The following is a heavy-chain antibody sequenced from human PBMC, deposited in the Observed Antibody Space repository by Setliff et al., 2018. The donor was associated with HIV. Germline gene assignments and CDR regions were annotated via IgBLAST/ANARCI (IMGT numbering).Heavy chain of an antibody. J-gene: IGHJ5*02. Sequence: ESLKISCKASGYRFTSYWIAWVRQMPGKGLEWMGIIYPGDSDTRYSPSFQGQVTISVDKSLDSAYLQWNTLKASDTAMYYCARSNRGYDSRGFYRENWFDPWGQGTQVTVSS. CDR3: ARSNRGYDSRGFYRENWFDP. D-gene: IGHD3-22*01. CDR1: GYRFTSYW. CDR2: IYPGDSDT. V-gene: IGHV5-51*01.